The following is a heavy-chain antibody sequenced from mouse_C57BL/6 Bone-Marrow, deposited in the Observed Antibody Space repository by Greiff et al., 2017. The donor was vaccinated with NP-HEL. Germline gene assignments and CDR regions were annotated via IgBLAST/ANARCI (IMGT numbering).Heavy chain of an antibody. J-gene: IGHJ3*01. Sequence: EVQLVESEGGLVQPGSSMKLSCTASGFTFSDYYMAWVRQVPEKGLEWVANINYDGSSTYYLDSLKSRFIISRDNAKNILYLQMSSLKSEDTATYYCARGGYSNPFAYWGQGTLVTVSA. V-gene: IGHV5-16*01. CDR3: ARGGYSNPFAY. CDR1: GFTFSDYY. CDR2: INYDGSST. D-gene: IGHD2-5*01.